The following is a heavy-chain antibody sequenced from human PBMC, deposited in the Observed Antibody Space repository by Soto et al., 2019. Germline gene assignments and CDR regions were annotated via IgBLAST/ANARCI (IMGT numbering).Heavy chain of an antibody. V-gene: IGHV3-23*01. CDR1: GFTFSSYA. J-gene: IGHJ4*02. CDR2: ISGSGGST. D-gene: IGHD1-7*01. CDR3: AKDSWATSPRTGTFDY. Sequence: EVQLLESGGGLVQPGGSLRLSCAASGFTFSSYAMSWVRQAPGKGLEWVSAISGSGGSTYYADSVKGRFIISRDTSKNTLYLQMNSMRAEDTAVYYCAKDSWATSPRTGTFDYWGQGTLVTVS.